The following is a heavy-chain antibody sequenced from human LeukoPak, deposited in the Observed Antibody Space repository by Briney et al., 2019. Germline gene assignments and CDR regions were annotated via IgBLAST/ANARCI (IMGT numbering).Heavy chain of an antibody. CDR2: INSDGRST. CDR1: GFTFSSYW. J-gene: IGHJ4*02. CDR3: ARGRDDSSAYRDLDY. Sequence: GGSLRLSCAASGFTFSSYWMHWVRQAPGKGLVWVSRINSDGRSTTYADSVKGRFSISRDNSKNTLYLQMNSLRVEDTTVYYCARGRDDSSAYRDLDYWGQGTLVTVSS. V-gene: IGHV3-74*01. D-gene: IGHD3-22*01.